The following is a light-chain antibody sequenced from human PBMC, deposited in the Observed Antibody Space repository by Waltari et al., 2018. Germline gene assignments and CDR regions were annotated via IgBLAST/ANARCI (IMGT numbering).Light chain of an antibody. V-gene: IGKV1-5*03. CDR2: KAS. CDR1: QSVSSW. J-gene: IGKJ1*01. CDR3: QQYNTYST. Sequence: DIQMTQFPSTLSASVGDRVTITCRASQSVSSWLAWYQQKPGKAPKLLIYKASTLEGGVPSRFSGSGSGTEFTLTISSLQPDDFATYDCQQYNTYSTFGQGTKVDIK.